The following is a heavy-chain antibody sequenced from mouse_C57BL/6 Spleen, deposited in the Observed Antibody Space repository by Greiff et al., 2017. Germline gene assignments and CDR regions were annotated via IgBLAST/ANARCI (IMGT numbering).Heavy chain of an antibody. CDR3: ARGDGYDY. Sequence: VQLQQSGPELVKPGASVKISCKASGYTFTDYYMNWVKQSHGKSLEWIGDINPNNGGTSYNQKFKGKATLTVDKSSSTAYMELRSLTSEDSAVYYCARGDGYDYWGQGTLVTVSA. CDR2: INPNNGGT. CDR1: GYTFTDYY. J-gene: IGHJ3*01. V-gene: IGHV1-26*01. D-gene: IGHD2-2*01.